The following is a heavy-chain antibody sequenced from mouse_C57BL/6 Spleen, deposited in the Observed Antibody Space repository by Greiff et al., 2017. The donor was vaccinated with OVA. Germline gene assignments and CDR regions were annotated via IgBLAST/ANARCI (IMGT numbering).Heavy chain of an antibody. V-gene: IGHV2-3*01. CDR3: AKPSFLDSYYVSYAMDY. J-gene: IGHJ4*01. CDR1: GFSLTSYG. Sequence: QVQLQQSGPGLVAPSQSLSITCTVSGFSLTSYGVSWVRQPPGKGLEWLGVIWGDGSTNYHSALISRLSISKDNSKSQVFLKLNSLLTDDTATYYFAKPSFLDSYYVSYAMDYWGQGTSVTVSS. D-gene: IGHD2-12*01. CDR2: IWGDGST.